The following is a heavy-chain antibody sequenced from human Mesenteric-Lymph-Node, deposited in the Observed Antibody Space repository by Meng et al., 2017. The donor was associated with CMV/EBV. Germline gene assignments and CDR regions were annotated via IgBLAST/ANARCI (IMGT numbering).Heavy chain of an antibody. CDR1: GFTFSSYA. CDR3: AMTAFGLVIIDRSHARINWFDP. D-gene: IGHD3/OR15-3a*01. V-gene: IGHV3-30-3*01. Sequence: GGSLRLSCAASGFTFSSYAMHWVRQAPGKGLEWVAVISYDGSNKYYADSVKGRFTISRDNSKNTLYVQMNSLRADDTAVYYCAMTAFGLVIIDRSHARINWFDPWGQGTLVTVSS. CDR2: ISYDGSNK. J-gene: IGHJ5*02.